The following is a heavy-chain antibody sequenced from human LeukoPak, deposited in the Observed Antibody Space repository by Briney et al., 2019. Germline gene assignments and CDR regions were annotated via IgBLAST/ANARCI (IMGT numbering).Heavy chain of an antibody. CDR1: GGSFSGYY. CDR2: INHSGST. V-gene: IGHV4-34*01. D-gene: IGHD2-15*01. Sequence: KSSETLSLTCAVYGGSFSGYYWSWIRQPPGKGLEWIGEINHSGSTNYNPSLKSRVTISVDTSKNQLSLKLSSVTAADTAVYYCARGRPPICSGGSCYYYYGMDVWGQGTTVTVSS. J-gene: IGHJ6*02. CDR3: ARGRPPICSGGSCYYYYGMDV.